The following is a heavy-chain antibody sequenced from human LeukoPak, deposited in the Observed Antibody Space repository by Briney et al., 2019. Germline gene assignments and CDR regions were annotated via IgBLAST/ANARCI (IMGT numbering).Heavy chain of an antibody. D-gene: IGHD5-12*01. V-gene: IGHV3-30*04. Sequence: GGSLRLSCAASGFTFSTYAMHWVRQAPGKGLDWVAVISYDGSNKYYADSVKGRFTISRDSSENTLYLQMNSLRAEDTAVYYCARVRYSGYDFQPSAEYFHHWGQGTLVTVSS. CDR2: ISYDGSNK. J-gene: IGHJ1*01. CDR3: ARVRYSGYDFQPSAEYFHH. CDR1: GFTFSTYA.